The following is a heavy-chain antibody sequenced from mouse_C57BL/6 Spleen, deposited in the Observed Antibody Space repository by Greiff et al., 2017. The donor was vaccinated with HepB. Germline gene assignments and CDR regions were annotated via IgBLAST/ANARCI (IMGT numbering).Heavy chain of an antibody. CDR3: ARLHYGSSHYWYFDV. Sequence: EVKLMESGGGLVQPGGSLSLSCAASGFTFTDYYMSWVRQPPGKALEWLGFIRNKANGYTTEYSASVKGRFTISRDNSQSILYLQMNALRAEDSATYYGARLHYGSSHYWYFDVWGTGTTVTVSS. J-gene: IGHJ1*03. CDR2: IRNKANGYTT. D-gene: IGHD1-1*01. V-gene: IGHV7-3*01. CDR1: GFTFTDYY.